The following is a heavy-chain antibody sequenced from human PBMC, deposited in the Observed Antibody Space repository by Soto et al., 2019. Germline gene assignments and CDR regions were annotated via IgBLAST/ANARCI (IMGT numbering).Heavy chain of an antibody. J-gene: IGHJ6*02. CDR3: ARHAEHLVRDTLFYYYGMDV. CDR2: IYYSGST. D-gene: IGHD2-21*01. CDR1: GGSLSRSSYY. Sequence: PSDTLSLTCTVSGGSLSRSSYYWGWIRQPPGKGLEWIGSIYYSGSTYYNPSLKSRVTISVDTSKNQFSLELSSVTAADTAVYYCARHAEHLVRDTLFYYYGMDVWGQGTTVNVSS. V-gene: IGHV4-39*01.